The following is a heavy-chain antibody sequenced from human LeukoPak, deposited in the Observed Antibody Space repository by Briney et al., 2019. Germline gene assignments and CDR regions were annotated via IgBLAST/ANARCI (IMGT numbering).Heavy chain of an antibody. Sequence: GGSLRLSCSASGFTFSSYAMYWVRQAPGKGLEYTSSISSHGGGTLYADSVKGRFTISRDNSRNTLYLQMSSLRPGDTAVYYCVKVRDGSTFDYWGQGTLVTVSS. D-gene: IGHD5-24*01. J-gene: IGHJ4*02. CDR2: ISSHGGGT. CDR3: VKVRDGSTFDY. V-gene: IGHV3-64D*09. CDR1: GFTFSSYA.